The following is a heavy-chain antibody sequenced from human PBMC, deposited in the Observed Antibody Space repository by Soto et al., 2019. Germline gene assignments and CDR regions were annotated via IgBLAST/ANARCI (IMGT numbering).Heavy chain of an antibody. V-gene: IGHV3-30*18. D-gene: IGHD1-26*01. Sequence: PGGSLRLSCAASGFSFSGYGMHCVRQAPGKGLEWVAVISYDGGNKYYADSVKGRFTISRDNSKNTLFLQMNSLRTEDTAVYYCAKSLLLYSGSHDDFWGQGPLVSVPS. CDR2: ISYDGGNK. J-gene: IGHJ4*02. CDR3: AKSLLLYSGSHDDF. CDR1: GFSFSGYG.